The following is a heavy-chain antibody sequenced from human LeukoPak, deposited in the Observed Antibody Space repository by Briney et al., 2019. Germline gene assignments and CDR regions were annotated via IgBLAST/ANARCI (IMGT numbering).Heavy chain of an antibody. Sequence: VASVTVSCTSSAGTFTSYAISWVRQAPGQGHEWMGGIIPIFGTANYAQKFQGRVTITADESTSTAYMELSSLRSEDTAVYYCARGYSSSWYGDYFDYWGQGTLVTVSS. J-gene: IGHJ4*02. D-gene: IGHD6-13*01. CDR3: ARGYSSSWYGDYFDY. CDR1: AGTFTSYA. V-gene: IGHV1-69*01. CDR2: IIPIFGTA.